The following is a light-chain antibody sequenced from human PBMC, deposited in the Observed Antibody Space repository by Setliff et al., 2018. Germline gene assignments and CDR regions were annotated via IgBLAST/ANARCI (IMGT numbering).Light chain of an antibody. Sequence: GTLSLSPGERATLSCRASQSVNNNFLGWYQQKPGQAPRLLIYLTSIRATGIPDRFSGSGSGTDFTLTITRLEPEDFAVYYCQQHGSFPLTFGGGTKVDIK. CDR2: LTS. CDR3: QQHGSFPLT. J-gene: IGKJ4*01. V-gene: IGKV3-20*01. CDR1: QSVNNNF.